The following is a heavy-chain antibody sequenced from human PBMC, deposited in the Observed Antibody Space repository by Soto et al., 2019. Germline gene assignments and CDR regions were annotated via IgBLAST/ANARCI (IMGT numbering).Heavy chain of an antibody. CDR3: ARDVGGMDV. CDR1: GYTFTGYA. Sequence: GASVKVSCKASGYTFTGYAMHWVRQAPGQGLEWMGWINAGNCNTKYSQKFQGRVTITRDTSASTAYMELSSLRSEVTAVYYCARDVGGMDVWGQGTTVTVSS. CDR2: INAGNCNT. V-gene: IGHV1-3*01. D-gene: IGHD1-26*01. J-gene: IGHJ6*02.